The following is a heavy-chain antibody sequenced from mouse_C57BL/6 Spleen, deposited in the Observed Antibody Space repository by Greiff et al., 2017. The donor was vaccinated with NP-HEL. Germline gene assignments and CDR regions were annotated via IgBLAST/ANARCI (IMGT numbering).Heavy chain of an antibody. D-gene: IGHD1-1*01. Sequence: QVQLQQPGAELVKPGASVKLSCKASGYTFTSYWMHWVKQRPGQGLEWIGMIHPNSGSTNYNEKFKSKATLTVDKSSSTAYMQLSSLTSEDSAVYYCAPLPTHGSSYGAMDYWGQGTSVTVSS. CDR3: APLPTHGSSYGAMDY. CDR1: GYTFTSYW. V-gene: IGHV1-64*01. J-gene: IGHJ4*01. CDR2: IHPNSGST.